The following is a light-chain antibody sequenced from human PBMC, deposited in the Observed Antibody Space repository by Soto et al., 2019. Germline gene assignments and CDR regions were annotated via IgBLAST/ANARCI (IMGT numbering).Light chain of an antibody. CDR2: EVS. CDR3: SSSTSSTNSV. J-gene: IGLJ1*01. Sequence: VLTQPASVSGSPGQSLTISCTGTSIDIAPYNYVSWYQQHPGKAPKLIIYEVSYRPSGISNRFSGAKPGNTAYLTISRLQAEAEADYYCSSSTSSTNSVFGPGTKATVL. CDR1: SIDIAPYNY. V-gene: IGLV2-14*01.